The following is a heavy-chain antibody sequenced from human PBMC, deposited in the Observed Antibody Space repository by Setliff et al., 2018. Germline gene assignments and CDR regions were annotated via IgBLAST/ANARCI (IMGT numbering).Heavy chain of an antibody. CDR1: GGYIRSFH. Sequence: SETLSLTCTVSGGYIRSFHWSWIRQPPGKGLEWIGYIYYSGTTNYNPSLKSRVTMSVDTSRNQFSLKLSSVTAADTAVYYCARHVGSRGRGYNYYYYYMDVWGKGTTVTVSS. J-gene: IGHJ6*03. D-gene: IGHD3-10*01. CDR2: IYYSGTT. CDR3: ARHVGSRGRGYNYYYYYMDV. V-gene: IGHV4-59*08.